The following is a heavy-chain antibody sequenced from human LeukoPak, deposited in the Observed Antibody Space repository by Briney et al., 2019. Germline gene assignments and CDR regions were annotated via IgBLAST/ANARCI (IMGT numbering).Heavy chain of an antibody. CDR3: AREGIAARTFDY. CDR1: GYTFTGYY. Sequence: ASVKVSCKASGYTFTGYYMHWVRQAPGHGLEWMGWINPNSGGTNYAQKFQGRVTMTRDMSTSTVYMELSSLRSEDTAVYYCAREGIAARTFDYWGQGTLVTVSS. CDR2: INPNSGGT. V-gene: IGHV1-2*02. J-gene: IGHJ4*02. D-gene: IGHD6-6*01.